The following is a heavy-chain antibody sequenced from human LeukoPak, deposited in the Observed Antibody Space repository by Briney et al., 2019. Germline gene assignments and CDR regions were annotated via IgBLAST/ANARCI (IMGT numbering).Heavy chain of an antibody. J-gene: IGHJ4*02. CDR1: GYTFTGYY. D-gene: IGHD3-10*01. V-gene: IGHV1-2*02. CDR2: INPNSGGT. Sequence: ASVKVSCKASGYTFTGYYMHWVRQAPGQGLEWMGWINPNSGGTNYAQKFQGRVTMTRDTSISTAYMELSRLGSDDAAVYYCARDYGLWFGELLLRYYFDYWGQGTLVTVSS. CDR3: ARDYGLWFGELLLRYYFDY.